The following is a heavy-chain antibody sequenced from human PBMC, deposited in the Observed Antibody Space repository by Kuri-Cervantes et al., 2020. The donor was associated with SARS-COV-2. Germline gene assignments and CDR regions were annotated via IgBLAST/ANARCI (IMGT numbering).Heavy chain of an antibody. CDR1: GYSFTSYW. D-gene: IGHD3-10*01. V-gene: IGHV5-51*01. CDR2: IYPGDSDT. CDR3: ARCSQDYYGSGSYAYYYYMDV. J-gene: IGHJ6*03. Sequence: GGSLRLSCKGSGYSFTSYWIGWVRQMPGKGLEWMGIIYPGDSDTRYSPSFQGQVTISADKSISTAYLQWSSLKASDTAMYYCARCSQDYYGSGSYAYYYYMDVWGKGTTVTVSS.